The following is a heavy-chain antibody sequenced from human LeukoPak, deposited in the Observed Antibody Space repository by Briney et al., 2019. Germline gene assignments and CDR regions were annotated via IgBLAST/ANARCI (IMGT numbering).Heavy chain of an antibody. CDR1: GFTFSNYG. CDR3: AKDSRNLYYDSSYDY. D-gene: IGHD3-22*01. Sequence: PGRSLRLSCAAAGFTFSNYGMHWVRQAPGKGLEWVAIISYDGSNKYYADSVKGRFTISRDNSKNSLYLQMNSLRTEDTALYYCAKDSRNLYYDSSYDYWGQGTLVTVSS. J-gene: IGHJ4*02. V-gene: IGHV3-30*18. CDR2: ISYDGSNK.